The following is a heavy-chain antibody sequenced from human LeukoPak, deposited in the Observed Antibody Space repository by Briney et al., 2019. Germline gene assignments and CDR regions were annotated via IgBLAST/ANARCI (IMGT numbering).Heavy chain of an antibody. D-gene: IGHD7-27*01. Sequence: SETLSLTCTVSGGSISGFYWGWIRQPPGKGLEWIGFIYYSGSANYNPSLKSRVTMSVDMSKNQFSLKLSSVTAADTSVYYCARESWGFDYWGQGTLVTVSS. J-gene: IGHJ4*02. V-gene: IGHV4-59*12. CDR1: GGSISGFY. CDR2: IYYSGSA. CDR3: ARESWGFDY.